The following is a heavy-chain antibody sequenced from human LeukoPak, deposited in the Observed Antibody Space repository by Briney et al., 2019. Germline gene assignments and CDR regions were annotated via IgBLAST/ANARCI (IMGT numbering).Heavy chain of an antibody. D-gene: IGHD3-22*01. CDR3: ARYYDSSGYYPNYYYYMDV. Sequence: PSETLSLTCTVSGGSISSYYWSWIRQPAGTGLEWIGRIYTSGSTNYNPSLRSRVTMSVDTSKNQFSLKLSSVTAADTAVYYCARYYDSSGYYPNYYYYMDVWGKGTTVTVSS. CDR2: IYTSGST. J-gene: IGHJ6*03. V-gene: IGHV4-4*07. CDR1: GGSISSYY.